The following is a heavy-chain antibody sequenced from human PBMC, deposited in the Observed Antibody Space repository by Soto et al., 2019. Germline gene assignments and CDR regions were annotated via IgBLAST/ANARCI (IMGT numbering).Heavy chain of an antibody. J-gene: IGHJ4*02. D-gene: IGHD6-19*01. CDR3: ARDGLAPQTDSSRGGYFDY. V-gene: IGHV1-3*01. CDR1: GYTFTSYA. CDR2: INAGNGNT. Sequence: ASVKVSCKASGYTFTSYAMHWVRQAPGQRLEWMGWINAGNGNTKYSQKFQGRVTITRDTSASTAYMELSSLRSEDTAVYYCARDGLAPQTDSSRGGYFDYWGKETRVTVSS.